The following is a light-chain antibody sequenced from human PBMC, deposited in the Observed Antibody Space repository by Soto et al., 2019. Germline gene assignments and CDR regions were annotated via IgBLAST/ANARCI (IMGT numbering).Light chain of an antibody. CDR3: QQVKSYPLT. Sequence: IQLTQSPSFLSACIGDRVTITCRASQGISNYLAWYQQKPGKAPKLLISDASSLEGGVPSRFSGSGSGTYFTLTISSLQPEDFATYYCQQVKSYPLTVGGGTKVDIK. CDR2: DAS. CDR1: QGISNY. V-gene: IGKV1-13*02. J-gene: IGKJ4*01.